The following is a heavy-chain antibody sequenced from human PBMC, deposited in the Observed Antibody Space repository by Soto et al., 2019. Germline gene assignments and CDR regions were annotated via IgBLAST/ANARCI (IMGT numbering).Heavy chain of an antibody. CDR1: GGSISSYY. CDR2: IYYSGSN. J-gene: IGHJ4*02. CDR3: ARLVVVPAASYYFDY. V-gene: IGHV4-59*08. Sequence: QVQLQESGPGLVKPSETLSLTCTVSGGSISSYYWSWIRQPPGKGLEWIGYIYYSGSNNYNPSLKSRVTISVDTSKNQFSLKLSSVTAADTAVYYCARLVVVPAASYYFDYWGQGTLVTVSS. D-gene: IGHD2-2*01.